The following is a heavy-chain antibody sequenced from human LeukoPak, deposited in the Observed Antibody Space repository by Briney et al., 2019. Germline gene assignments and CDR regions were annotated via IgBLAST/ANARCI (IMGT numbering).Heavy chain of an antibody. CDR2: ISLSGYT. Sequence: SETLSLTCTVSGGSISSNSYYWGWIRQPPGQGLEWIGEISLSGYTGFNPSLRGRVTMSLDESKNHLSLNLASVTAADTAVYYCSRESGPFSPFGHWGQGILVTVTS. CDR1: GGSISSNSYY. J-gene: IGHJ4*02. CDR3: SRESGPFSPFGH. V-gene: IGHV4-61*05. D-gene: IGHD1-26*01.